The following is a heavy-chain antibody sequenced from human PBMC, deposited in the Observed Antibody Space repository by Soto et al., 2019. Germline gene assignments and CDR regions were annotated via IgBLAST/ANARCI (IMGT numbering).Heavy chain of an antibody. Sequence: ASVKVSCKASGGTFSSYAISWVRQAPGQGLEWMGGIIPIFGTANYAQKFQGRVTITADESTSTAYMELSSLRSEDTAVYYCARGAYLSSIAAHLYYGMDVWGQGTTVTVSS. CDR1: GGTFSSYA. D-gene: IGHD6-6*01. J-gene: IGHJ6*02. CDR3: ARGAYLSSIAAHLYYGMDV. CDR2: IIPIFGTA. V-gene: IGHV1-69*13.